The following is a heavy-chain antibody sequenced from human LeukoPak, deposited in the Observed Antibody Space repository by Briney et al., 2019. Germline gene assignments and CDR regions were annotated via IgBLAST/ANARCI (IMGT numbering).Heavy chain of an antibody. V-gene: IGHV4-39*07. D-gene: IGHD5-12*01. J-gene: IGHJ3*02. Sequence: PSETLSLTCTVSGGSISSTTYYWGWIRQPPGKGLEWIGSIYYSGSTYYSPSLKSRVTISVNTSKKQFSLKLSSVTAADTAVYYCARDHEDIVATIWGEGLNIWGQGTVVTVSS. CDR2: IYYSGST. CDR1: GGSISSTTYY. CDR3: ARDHEDIVATIWGEGLNI.